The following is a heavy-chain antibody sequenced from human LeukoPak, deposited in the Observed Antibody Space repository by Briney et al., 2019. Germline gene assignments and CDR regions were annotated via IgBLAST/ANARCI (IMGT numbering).Heavy chain of an antibody. CDR1: GGSISSYY. J-gene: IGHJ4*02. CDR2: IYYSGST. Sequence: SETLSLTCTVSGGSISSYYWGWIRQPPGKGLEWIGSIYYSGSTYYNPSLKSRVTISVDTSKNQFSLKLSSVTAADTAVYYCAITTIFGVVITVWGQGTLVTVSS. D-gene: IGHD3-3*01. CDR3: AITTIFGVVITV. V-gene: IGHV4-39*01.